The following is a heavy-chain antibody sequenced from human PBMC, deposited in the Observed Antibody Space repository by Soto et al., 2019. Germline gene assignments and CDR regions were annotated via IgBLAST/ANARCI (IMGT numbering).Heavy chain of an antibody. CDR1: GGSFSGYY. V-gene: IGHV4-34*01. D-gene: IGHD5-12*01. CDR3: ARGLIKPQVWLPFDY. J-gene: IGHJ4*02. Sequence: QVQLQQWGAGLLKPSETLSLTCAVYGGSFSGYYWSWIRQPPGKGLEWIGEINHSGSTNYNPSLKSRLTISVDTSKNQFSLKLSSVTAADTAVYYCARGLIKPQVWLPFDYWGQGTLVTVSS. CDR2: INHSGST.